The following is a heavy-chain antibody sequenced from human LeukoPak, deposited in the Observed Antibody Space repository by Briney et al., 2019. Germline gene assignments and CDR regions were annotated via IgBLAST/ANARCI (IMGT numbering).Heavy chain of an antibody. CDR3: AKGTYDSSGYYNDY. CDR2: MTGGGDST. J-gene: IGHJ4*02. Sequence: GGSLRLSCAASGFTFSNYVMSWVRQAPGKGLEWVSAMTGGGDSTYYADSVKGRFTISRDNSKNTVYLQMNSLRAEDTAVYYCAKGTYDSSGYYNDYWGQGTLVTVSS. CDR1: GFTFSNYV. D-gene: IGHD3-22*01. V-gene: IGHV3-23*01.